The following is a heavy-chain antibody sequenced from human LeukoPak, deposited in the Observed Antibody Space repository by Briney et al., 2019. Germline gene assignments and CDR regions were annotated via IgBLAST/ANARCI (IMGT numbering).Heavy chain of an antibody. CDR1: GYTFTSYY. Sequence: ASVKVSCKASGYTFTSYYMHWVRQAPGQGLEWMGGIIPIFGTANYAQKFQGRVTITADKSSTTVYMELSSLRSEDTAVYYCARGDSTYYDFWSGYYTNYYYYYMDVWGKGTTVTVSS. CDR3: ARGDSTYYDFWSGYYTNYYYYYMDV. J-gene: IGHJ6*03. D-gene: IGHD3-3*01. CDR2: IIPIFGTA. V-gene: IGHV1-69*06.